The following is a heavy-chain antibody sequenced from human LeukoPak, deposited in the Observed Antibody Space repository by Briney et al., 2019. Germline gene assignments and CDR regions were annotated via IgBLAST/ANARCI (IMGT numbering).Heavy chain of an antibody. CDR1: GGTFSSYA. J-gene: IGHJ4*02. D-gene: IGHD2-15*01. CDR3: ARDQVGAARFDS. CDR2: IIPIFGTA. V-gene: IGHV1-69*05. Sequence: SVKVSCKASGGTFSSYAISWVRQAPGQGLEWMGGIIPIFGTANYAQKFQGRVTMTRNTSISTAYMELSSLRSEDTAVYYCARDQVGAARFDSWGQGTLVTVSP.